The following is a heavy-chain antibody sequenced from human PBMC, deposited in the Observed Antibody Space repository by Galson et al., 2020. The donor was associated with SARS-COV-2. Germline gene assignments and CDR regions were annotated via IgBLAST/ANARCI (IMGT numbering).Heavy chain of an antibody. J-gene: IGHJ4*02. CDR2: ISYDGSNK. Sequence: GGSLRLSCAASGFTFSNSAMSWVRQAPGKGLEWVAVISYDGSNKYYADSVKGRFTISRDNSKNTLYLQMNSLRAEDTAVYYCAKGHRYSGSYSDYWGQGTLVTVSS. CDR1: GFTFSNSA. V-gene: IGHV3-30*18. D-gene: IGHD1-26*01. CDR3: AKGHRYSGSYSDY.